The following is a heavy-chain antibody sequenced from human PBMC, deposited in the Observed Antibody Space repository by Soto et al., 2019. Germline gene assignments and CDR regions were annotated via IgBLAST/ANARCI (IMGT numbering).Heavy chain of an antibody. V-gene: IGHV4-34*01. J-gene: IGHJ4*02. CDR1: GESFSGYI. D-gene: IGHD6-19*01. CDR3: ARGLITGSHYSGGWYYFDS. Sequence: QVQLQQSGAGLLKPSETLSLTCAVYGESFSGYIWTWIRQTPGKGLQWIGQINHSGSASYNPSLKSLVPLSVHTSNSQFSLELSSVTAADTAVYYCARGLITGSHYSGGWYYFDSWGQGTQVTVSS. CDR2: INHSGSA.